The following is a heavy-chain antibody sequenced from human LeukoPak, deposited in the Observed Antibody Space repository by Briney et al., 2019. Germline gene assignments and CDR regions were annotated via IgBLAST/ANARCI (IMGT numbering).Heavy chain of an antibody. D-gene: IGHD4-17*01. CDR2: ISAGDGST. V-gene: IGHV3-23*01. J-gene: IGHJ4*02. Sequence: GSLRLSCAASGFTFSTYAMSWVRQAPGKGLEWVSSISAGDGSTYYADSVKGRFTISRDNSMDTLCLQMSSLRAEDTAVYYCASPPPVTTGVAYWGQGTLVTVSS. CDR3: ASPPPVTTGVAY. CDR1: GFTFSTYA.